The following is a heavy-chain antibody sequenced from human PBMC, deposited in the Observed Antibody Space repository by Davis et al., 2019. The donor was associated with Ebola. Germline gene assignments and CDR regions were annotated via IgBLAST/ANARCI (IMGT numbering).Heavy chain of an antibody. V-gene: IGHV1-2*02. Sequence: ASVKVSCKASGYTFKNYYIHWLRLAPGQGLEWMAWIDPNSGDTHYAQKFQGKIIMTRDTSITTFYMELTRLTSDDTAIYYCARDRGPSSIIGVVLDPWGQGTLVTVSA. CDR2: IDPNSGDT. CDR1: GYTFKNYY. D-gene: IGHD3-3*01. J-gene: IGHJ5*02. CDR3: ARDRGPSSIIGVVLDP.